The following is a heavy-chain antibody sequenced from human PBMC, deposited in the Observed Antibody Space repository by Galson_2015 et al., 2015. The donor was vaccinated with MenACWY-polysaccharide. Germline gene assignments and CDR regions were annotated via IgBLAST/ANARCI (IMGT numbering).Heavy chain of an antibody. CDR2: ISSSSSYI. CDR3: ARDTGGGCFPSFDY. Sequence: SLRLSCAASGFTFSSYSMNWVRQAPGKGLEWVSSISSSSSYIYYADSVKGRFTISRDNAKNSLYLQMNSLRAEDTAVYYCARDTGGGCFPSFDYWGQGTLVTVST. J-gene: IGHJ4*02. CDR1: GFTFSSYS. D-gene: IGHD1-26*01. V-gene: IGHV3-21*01.